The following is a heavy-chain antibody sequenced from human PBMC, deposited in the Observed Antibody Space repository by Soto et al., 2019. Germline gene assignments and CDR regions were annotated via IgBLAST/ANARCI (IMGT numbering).Heavy chain of an antibody. J-gene: IGHJ6*03. CDR3: ARDRYYYYYYMDV. Sequence: EVQLVESGGGLVKPGGSLRLSCAASGFTFSSYSMNWVRQAPGKGLEWVSSISSSSNFISYGDSGKGRFTIARENAKNSLYRQMSCLRAEDTAVYYCARDRYYYYYYMDVWGKGTTVTVSS. CDR2: ISSSSNFI. CDR1: GFTFSSYS. V-gene: IGHV3-21*01.